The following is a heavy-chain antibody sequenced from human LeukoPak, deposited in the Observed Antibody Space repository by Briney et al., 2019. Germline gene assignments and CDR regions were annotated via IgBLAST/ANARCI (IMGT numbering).Heavy chain of an antibody. V-gene: IGHV3-74*01. CDR2: INSDGSST. CDR1: GFTFSSYW. Sequence: GGSLRLSCAASGFTFSSYWMHWVRQAPGKGLVWVARINSDGSSTSYADSVKGRFTISRDNAKNTLYLQMNSLRAEDTAVYYCALSCSSGSAAFDYWGQGTPVTVSS. J-gene: IGHJ4*02. CDR3: ALSCSSGSAAFDY. D-gene: IGHD6-19*01.